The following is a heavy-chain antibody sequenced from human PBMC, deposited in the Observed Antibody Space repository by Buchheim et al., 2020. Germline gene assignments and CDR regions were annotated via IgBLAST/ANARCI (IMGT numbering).Heavy chain of an antibody. J-gene: IGHJ4*02. V-gene: IGHV3-33*01. Sequence: QVQLVESGGGVVQPGRSLRLSCAASGFTFSSYGMHWVRQAPGMGLEWVAVIWYDGSNKYYADSVKGRFTISRDNSKNSLYLQMNSLRAEETAVYYCARAHSSGWYGFDYWGQGTL. CDR2: IWYDGSNK. CDR1: GFTFSSYG. CDR3: ARAHSSGWYGFDY. D-gene: IGHD6-19*01.